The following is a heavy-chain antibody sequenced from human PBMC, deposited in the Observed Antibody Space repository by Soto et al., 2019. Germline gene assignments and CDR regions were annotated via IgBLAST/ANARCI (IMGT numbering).Heavy chain of an antibody. Sequence: SETLSLTCAVSGGSISSYYWSWIRQPPGKGLEWIGYIYYSGSTNYNPSLKSRVTISVDTSKNQFSLKLSSVTAADTAVYYCARSKYSGYDFDYWGQGTLVTVSS. CDR1: GGSISSYY. CDR2: IYYSGST. J-gene: IGHJ4*02. D-gene: IGHD5-12*01. CDR3: ARSKYSGYDFDY. V-gene: IGHV4-59*01.